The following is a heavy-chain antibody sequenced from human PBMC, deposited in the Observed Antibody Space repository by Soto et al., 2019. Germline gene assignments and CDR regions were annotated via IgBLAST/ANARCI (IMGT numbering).Heavy chain of an antibody. Sequence: PSETLSLTCAVSGGSISSSSYYWGWIRQPPGKGLEWIGSIYYSGSTYYNPSLKSRVTISVDTSKNQFSLKLSSVTAADTAVYYCARHSAIVATILGWFDPWGQGTLVTVSS. CDR1: GGSISSSSYY. J-gene: IGHJ5*02. CDR2: IYYSGST. V-gene: IGHV4-39*01. CDR3: ARHSAIVATILGWFDP. D-gene: IGHD5-12*01.